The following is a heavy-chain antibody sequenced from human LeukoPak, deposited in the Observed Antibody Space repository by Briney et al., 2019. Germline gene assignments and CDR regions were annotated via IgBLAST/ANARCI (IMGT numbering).Heavy chain of an antibody. CDR2: ICHIGRT. V-gene: IGHV4-38-2*01. J-gene: IGHJ6*03. Sequence: PSESLSLTCAVSGYSISSGYYWGWIRQPPGKGLEWSGSICHIGRTYYNPSLKSRVTISVDTSKNHFSLKLSSVTAADTAVYYCERGLTYYDFWSGHHPGSYYMDVWGKGTTVTASS. D-gene: IGHD3-3*01. CDR3: ERGLTYYDFWSGHHPGSYYMDV. CDR1: GYSISSGYY.